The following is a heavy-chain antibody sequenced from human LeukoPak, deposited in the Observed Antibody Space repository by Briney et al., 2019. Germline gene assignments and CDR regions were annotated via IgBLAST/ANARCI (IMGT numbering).Heavy chain of an antibody. CDR3: ARGRPNYYGSGSYYSPIYNWFDP. CDR1: GGTFSSYA. V-gene: IGHV1-69*04. Sequence: ASVKVSCKASGGTFSSYAISWVRQAPGQGLEWMGRIIPILGMANYAQKFQGRVTITADKSTSTAYMELSSLRSEDTAVYYCARGRPNYYGSGSYYSPIYNWFDPWGQGTLVTVSS. D-gene: IGHD3-10*01. CDR2: IIPILGMA. J-gene: IGHJ5*02.